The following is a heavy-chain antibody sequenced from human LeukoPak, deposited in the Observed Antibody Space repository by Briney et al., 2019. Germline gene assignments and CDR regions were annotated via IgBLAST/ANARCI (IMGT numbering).Heavy chain of an antibody. CDR1: GFTFSSYA. V-gene: IGHV3-23*01. CDR3: AKRYDFWSGYPDY. Sequence: GGSLRLSCAASGFTFSSYAMSWVRQAPGKGLEGVSAISGSAPSTYYADSVKGPFTISRDNSKNTLYLQMNSLRAEDTAVYYCAKRYDFWSGYPDYWGQGTLVTVSS. J-gene: IGHJ4*02. CDR2: ISGSAPST. D-gene: IGHD3-3*01.